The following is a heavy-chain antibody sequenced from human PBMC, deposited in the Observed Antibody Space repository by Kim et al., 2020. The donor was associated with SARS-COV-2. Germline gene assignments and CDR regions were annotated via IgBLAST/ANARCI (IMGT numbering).Heavy chain of an antibody. CDR1: GGTFSSYA. Sequence: SVKVSCKASGGTFSSYAISWVRQAPGQGLEWMGGIIPIFGTANYAQKFQGRVTITADESTSTAYMELSSLRSEDTAVYYCARDKPAPISTRVGMDVWGQGTTVTVSS. CDR2: IIPIFGTA. D-gene: IGHD3-3*02. V-gene: IGHV1-69*13. J-gene: IGHJ6*02. CDR3: ARDKPAPISTRVGMDV.